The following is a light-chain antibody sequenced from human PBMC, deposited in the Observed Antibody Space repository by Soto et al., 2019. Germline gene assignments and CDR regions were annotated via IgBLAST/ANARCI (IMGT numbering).Light chain of an antibody. CDR3: CSYAGSYTWV. CDR2: AVN. V-gene: IGLV2-11*01. J-gene: IGLJ3*02. Sequence: QSALTQPRSVSGSPGQSVTISCTGTSSDVGDYNYVSWYQQHPGKAPKLLIYAVNMRPSGVPDRFSGSKSGNTASLTISGLQAEDEADYSCCSYAGSYTWVFGGGIKVTVL. CDR1: SSDVGDYNY.